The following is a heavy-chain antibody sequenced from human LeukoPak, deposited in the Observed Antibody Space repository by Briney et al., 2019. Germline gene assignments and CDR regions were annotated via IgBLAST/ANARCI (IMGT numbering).Heavy chain of an antibody. CDR2: INSDGREG. V-gene: IGHV3-7*03. Sequence: GGSLRLSCAVSGFTFSGFWMSWSRQAPGKGLEWVASINSDGREGYYADVVKGRFTISRYNAKISLYLQINSLRAEDTAVYYCARSSYSSSSSVWGQGTMVTVSS. CDR3: ARSSYSSSSSV. J-gene: IGHJ3*01. D-gene: IGHD6-6*01. CDR1: GFTFSGFW.